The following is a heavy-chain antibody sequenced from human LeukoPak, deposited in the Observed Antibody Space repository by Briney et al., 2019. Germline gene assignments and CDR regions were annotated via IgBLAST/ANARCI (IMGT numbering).Heavy chain of an antibody. D-gene: IGHD3-10*01. J-gene: IGHJ6*02. CDR2: INPNSGGT. CDR1: GYTFTGYH. CDR3: ARDYYGSGSHYAHYYGMDV. V-gene: IGHV1-2*02. Sequence: GASVKASCKASGYTFTGYHMHWVRQAPGQGLEWMGWINPNSGGTKYAQKFQGRVTMTRDTSISTAYMELSRLRSDDTAVYYCARDYYGSGSHYAHYYGMDVWGQGTTVTVSS.